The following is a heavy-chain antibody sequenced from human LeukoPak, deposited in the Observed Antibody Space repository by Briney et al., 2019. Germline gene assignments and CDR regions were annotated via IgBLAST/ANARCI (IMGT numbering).Heavy chain of an antibody. J-gene: IGHJ4*02. CDR2: IYHSGST. D-gene: IGHD5-18*01. CDR1: GYSISSGYY. CDR3: AREVDTAMVTRFDH. V-gene: IGHV4-38-2*02. Sequence: PSETLSLTCAVSGYSISSGYYWGWIRQPPGKGLEWIGSIYHSGSTYYNPSLKSRVTISVDTSKNQFSLKLSSVTAADTAVYYCAREVDTAMVTRFDHWGQGTLVTVSS.